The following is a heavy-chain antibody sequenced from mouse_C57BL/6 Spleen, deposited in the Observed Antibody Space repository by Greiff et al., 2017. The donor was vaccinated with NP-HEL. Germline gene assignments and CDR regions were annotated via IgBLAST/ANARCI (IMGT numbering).Heavy chain of an antibody. CDR2: INPNNGGT. V-gene: IGHV1-26*01. CDR1: GYTFTDYY. D-gene: IGHD2-4*01. Sequence: VQLQQSGPELVKPGASVKISCKASGYTFTDYYMNWVKQSHGKSLEWIGDINPNNGGTSYNQKFKGKATLTVDKSSSTAYMVLRSLTSEDSAVYYCAKRGGDYDAWFAYWGQGTLVTVSA. J-gene: IGHJ3*01. CDR3: AKRGGDYDAWFAY.